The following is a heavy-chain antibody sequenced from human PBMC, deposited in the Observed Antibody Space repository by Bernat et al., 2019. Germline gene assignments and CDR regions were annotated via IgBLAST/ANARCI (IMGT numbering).Heavy chain of an antibody. CDR2: IRYDGSKK. J-gene: IGHJ1*01. CDR3: ARTLGTAFGMDV. V-gene: IGHV3-30*02. CDR1: GFTFSSFG. D-gene: IGHD2-21*02. Sequence: QVHLVESGGGVVQPGGSLRLSCAASGFTFSSFGMHWVRQAPGKGLEWVALIRYDGSKKYYADSVKGRFTISRDNAKNSLYLQMNSLRAEDSALYYCARTLGTAFGMDVWGQGTLVTVSS.